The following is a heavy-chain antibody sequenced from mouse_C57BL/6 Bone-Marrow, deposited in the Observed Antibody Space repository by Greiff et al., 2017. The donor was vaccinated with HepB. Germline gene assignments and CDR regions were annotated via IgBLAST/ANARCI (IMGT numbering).Heavy chain of an antibody. CDR3: ARQAPGYYAMDY. CDR1: EYEFPSHD. J-gene: IGHJ4*01. Sequence: EVHLVESGGGLVQPGESLKLSCESNEYEFPSHDMSWVRKTPEKRLELVAAINSGGGSTYYPDTMERRFIISRDNTKKTLYLQMSSLRSEDTALYYCARQAPGYYAMDYWGQGTSVTVSS. CDR2: INSGGGST. V-gene: IGHV5-2*01.